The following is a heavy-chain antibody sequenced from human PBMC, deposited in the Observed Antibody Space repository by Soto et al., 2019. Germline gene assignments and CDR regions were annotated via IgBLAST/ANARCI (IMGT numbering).Heavy chain of an antibody. J-gene: IGHJ5*02. CDR3: ARDRRDYDFWSGYSLGTGWFDP. V-gene: IGHV3-33*01. Sequence: QVQLVESGGGVVQPGRSLRLSCAASGFTFSSYGMHWVRQAPGKGLEWVAVIWYDGSNKYYADSVKGRFTISRDNSKNTLYLQMNSLRAEDTAVYYSARDRRDYDFWSGYSLGTGWFDPWGQGTLVTVSS. CDR1: GFTFSSYG. CDR2: IWYDGSNK. D-gene: IGHD3-3*01.